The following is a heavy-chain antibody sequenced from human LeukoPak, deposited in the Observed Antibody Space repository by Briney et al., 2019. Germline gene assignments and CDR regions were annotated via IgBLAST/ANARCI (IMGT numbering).Heavy chain of an antibody. CDR2: ISSSSSYI. D-gene: IGHD6-13*01. Sequence: GGSLRLSCAASGFTFSIYSMNWVRQAPGKGLEWVSSISSSSSYIYYADSVKGRFTISRDNAKNYLYLQMNSLRAEDTAVYYCARDRESSSWFDYWGQGTLVTVSS. CDR3: ARDRESSSWFDY. J-gene: IGHJ4*02. V-gene: IGHV3-21*01. CDR1: GFTFSIYS.